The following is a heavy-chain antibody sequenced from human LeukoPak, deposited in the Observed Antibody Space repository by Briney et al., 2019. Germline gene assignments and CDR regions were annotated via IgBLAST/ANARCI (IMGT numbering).Heavy chain of an antibody. V-gene: IGHV3-15*01. J-gene: IGHJ4*02. CDR1: GFTFSNAW. Sequence: PGGSLRLSCAASGFTFSNAWMSWVRQAPGKGLEWVGRIKSETDGGTTDYAAPVKGRFTISRDDSKNTLYLQMNSLKTEDTAVYYCTTDHPNIPRRYFDYWGQGTLVTVSS. CDR2: IKSETDGGTT. CDR3: TTDHPNIPRRYFDY. D-gene: IGHD2-2*02.